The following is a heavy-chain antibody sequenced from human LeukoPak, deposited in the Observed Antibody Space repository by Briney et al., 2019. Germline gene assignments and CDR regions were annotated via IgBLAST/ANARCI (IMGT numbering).Heavy chain of an antibody. V-gene: IGHV3-30*18. CDR1: GFTFSSYD. CDR2: SSYDRFNK. J-gene: IGHJ6*02. D-gene: IGHD4-17*01. Sequence: RSLRLSCAASGFTFSSYDMHWVRQAPGKGLEWVAVSSYDRFNKYYGDSVRGRFTVSRDNPKNTLYLQMNSLRPEDTAVYYCAKDLREFGDYDYHYYTMDVWGQGTTVTVSS. CDR3: AKDLREFGDYDYHYYTMDV.